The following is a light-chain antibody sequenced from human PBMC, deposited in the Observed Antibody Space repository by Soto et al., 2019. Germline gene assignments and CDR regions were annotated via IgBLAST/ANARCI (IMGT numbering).Light chain of an antibody. CDR2: DVT. V-gene: IGLV2-14*01. Sequence: QSVLTQPASVSGPPEQSITIACTGTSRDVGAYNYVSWYQQQPGKAPKLMIYDVTNRPSGVSNRFSGSKSDNTASLTISGLQAEDEADYFCSSHSKLTPYVFGTGTKVTVL. J-gene: IGLJ1*01. CDR3: SSHSKLTPYV. CDR1: SRDVGAYNY.